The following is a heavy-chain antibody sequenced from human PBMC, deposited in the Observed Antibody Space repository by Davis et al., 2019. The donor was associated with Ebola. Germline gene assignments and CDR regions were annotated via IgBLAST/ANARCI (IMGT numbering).Heavy chain of an antibody. D-gene: IGHD2-2*01. CDR3: ARYAGYCSSTSCPTHFDY. J-gene: IGHJ4*02. CDR2: IIPIFGTA. CDR1: GGTFSSYA. Sequence: SVKVSCKASGGTFSSYAISWVRQAPGQGLEWMGGIIPIFGTANYAQKFQGRVTITADESTSTAYMELSSLRSEDTVVYYCARYAGYCSSTSCPTHFDYWGQGTLVTVSS. V-gene: IGHV1-69*13.